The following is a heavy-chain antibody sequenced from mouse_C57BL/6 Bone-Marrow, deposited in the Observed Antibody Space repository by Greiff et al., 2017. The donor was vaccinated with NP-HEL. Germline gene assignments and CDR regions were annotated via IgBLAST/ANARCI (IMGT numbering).Heavy chain of an antibody. D-gene: IGHD2-3*01. CDR1: GFTFSSYA. Sequence: EVMLVESGEGLVKPGGSLKLSCAASGFTFSSYAMSWVRQTPEKRLEWVAYISSGGDYIYYADTVKGRFTISRDNARNTLYLQMSSLKSEDTAMYYCTREVDGYYFFYAMDYWGQGTSVTVSS. V-gene: IGHV5-9-1*02. J-gene: IGHJ4*01. CDR2: ISSGGDYI. CDR3: TREVDGYYFFYAMDY.